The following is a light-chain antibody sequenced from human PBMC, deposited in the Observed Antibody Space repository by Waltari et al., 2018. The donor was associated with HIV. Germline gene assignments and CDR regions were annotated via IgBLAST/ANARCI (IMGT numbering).Light chain of an antibody. CDR3: QQYGSSPRT. Sequence: EILLTQSPGTLSLFPGERATLSCRASQSVSSSYLAWYQQKPGKAPRLLIYAASSRATGIPDRFSGSGSGTDFTLTISRLEPGDCAVYFCQQYGSSPRTFGQGTKVEIK. J-gene: IGKJ1*01. CDR2: AAS. CDR1: QSVSSSY. V-gene: IGKV3-20*01.